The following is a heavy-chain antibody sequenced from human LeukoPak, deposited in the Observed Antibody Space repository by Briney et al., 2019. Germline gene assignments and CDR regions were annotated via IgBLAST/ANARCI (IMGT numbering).Heavy chain of an antibody. D-gene: IGHD3-10*02. CDR3: AKTREPVRGVIPYYFDY. V-gene: IGHV3-74*01. CDR2: INSDGSSP. J-gene: IGHJ4*02. Sequence: GGSLRLSCAASGFTFSSYWMHWVRQAPGKGLVWVSCINSDGSSPSYADSVKGRFTISRDNAKNTLYLQMNSLRAEDTAVYYCAKTREPVRGVIPYYFDYWGQGTLVTVSS. CDR1: GFTFSSYW.